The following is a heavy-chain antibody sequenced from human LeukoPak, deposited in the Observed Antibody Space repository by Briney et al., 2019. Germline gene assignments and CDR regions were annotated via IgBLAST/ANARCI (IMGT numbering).Heavy chain of an antibody. V-gene: IGHV3-48*03. CDR1: GSTFSSYE. CDR2: ISSSGSTI. J-gene: IGHJ4*02. Sequence: GGSLRLSCAASGSTFSSYEMNWVRQAPVKGLEWVSYISSSGSTIYYADSVKGRFTISRDNAKNSLYLQMNSLRAEDTAVYYCARVCLNRWGHNDYWGQGTLVTVSS. CDR3: ARVCLNRWGHNDY. D-gene: IGHD3-16*01.